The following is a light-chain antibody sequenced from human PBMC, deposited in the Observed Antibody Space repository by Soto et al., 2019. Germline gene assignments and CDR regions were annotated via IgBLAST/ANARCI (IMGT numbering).Light chain of an antibody. CDR1: ESINVY. V-gene: IGKV1-39*01. CDR2: AAS. Sequence: DTYTTQSATVVAASVGDRVLTTCRLSESINVYLSWYQRKVGRAPKLLIFAASNLQSGVPSRFSVSVVGTHFTLTISGLQPEDFATYDCQQSYNNFPLTFGGGTKVDI. J-gene: IGKJ4*01. CDR3: QQSYNNFPLT.